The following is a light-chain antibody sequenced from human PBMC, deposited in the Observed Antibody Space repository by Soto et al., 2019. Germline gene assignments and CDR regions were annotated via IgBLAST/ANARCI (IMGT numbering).Light chain of an antibody. CDR3: STSSATLVA. CDR1: GSYTY. CDR2: DVS. J-gene: IGLJ2*01. Sequence: QSVLTQPASVSASPGQSITISCTGIGSYTYVSWYQQHPGKAPKAMIYDVSSRPSGVPNRFSGSKSGNTASLTISGLQAEDEANYYCSTSSATLVAFGGGTKVTVL. V-gene: IGLV2-14*03.